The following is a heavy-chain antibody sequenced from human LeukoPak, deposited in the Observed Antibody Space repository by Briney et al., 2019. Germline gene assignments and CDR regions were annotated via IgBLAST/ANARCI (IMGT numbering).Heavy chain of an antibody. CDR3: ARASSQDTAMAPFDY. CDR2: IIPIFGTA. CDR1: GGTFSSYA. J-gene: IGHJ4*02. D-gene: IGHD5-18*01. Sequence: ASVKVSCKASGGTFSSYAISWVRQAPGQGLEWMGGIIPIFGTANYAQKFQGSVTITADESTSTAYMELSSLRSEDTAVYYCARASSQDTAMAPFDYWGQGTLVTVSS. V-gene: IGHV1-69*13.